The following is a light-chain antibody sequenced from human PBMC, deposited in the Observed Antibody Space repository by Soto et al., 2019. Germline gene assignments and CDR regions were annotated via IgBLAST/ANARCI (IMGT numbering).Light chain of an antibody. CDR1: QSLLHSNGYNY. Sequence: DIVMTQSPLSLPVTPGEPASISCRSSQSLLHSNGYNYLDWYLQKPGQSPQLLIYLGSNRASGVPDRFSGSGSGTDLTLKINRVEAEDVGVYYCMQALQTPRTFGQGTKVEIK. CDR3: MQALQTPRT. V-gene: IGKV2-28*01. J-gene: IGKJ1*01. CDR2: LGS.